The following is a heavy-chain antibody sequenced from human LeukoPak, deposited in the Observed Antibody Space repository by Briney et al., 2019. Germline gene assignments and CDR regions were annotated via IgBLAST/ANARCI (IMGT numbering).Heavy chain of an antibody. CDR3: ARESGYGDAFDI. CDR2: IYYSGST. J-gene: IGHJ3*02. D-gene: IGHD5-12*01. Sequence: SETLSLTCTVSGDSISSYYWSWIRQPPGKGLEWIGYIYYSGSTNYNPSLKSRVTISVDTSKNQFSLKLSSVTAADTAVYYCARESGYGDAFDIWGQGTMVTVSS. CDR1: GDSISSYY. V-gene: IGHV4-59*01.